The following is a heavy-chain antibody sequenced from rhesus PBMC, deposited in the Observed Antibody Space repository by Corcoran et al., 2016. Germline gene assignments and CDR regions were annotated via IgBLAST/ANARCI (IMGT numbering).Heavy chain of an antibody. J-gene: IGHJ6*01. CDR1: GGSISDAYY. Sequence: QVQLQESGPGLVKPSETLSLTCAVSGGSISDAYYWSWIRPPPGKGLEWIGYIYGSGGGTNYNPSLKNRVTISIDTSKNQFSLKLSSVTAADTAVYYCARDWGDYYGYGLDSWGQGVVVTVSS. CDR2: IYGSGGGT. CDR3: ARDWGDYYGYGLDS. V-gene: IGHV4-106*01. D-gene: IGHD3-34*01.